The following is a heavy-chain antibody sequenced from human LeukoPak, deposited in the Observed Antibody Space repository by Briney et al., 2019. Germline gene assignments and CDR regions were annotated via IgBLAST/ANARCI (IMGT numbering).Heavy chain of an antibody. Sequence: EASVKVSCTASGGTFSSYVISWVRQAPGQGLEWMGGIIPIFGTANYAQKFQGRVTITADDSTSTAYMELSSLRSEDTAVYYCASPAYSSSWYYFDYWGQGTLVTVSS. CDR3: ASPAYSSSWYYFDY. CDR1: GGTFSSYV. CDR2: IIPIFGTA. V-gene: IGHV1-69*13. D-gene: IGHD6-13*01. J-gene: IGHJ4*02.